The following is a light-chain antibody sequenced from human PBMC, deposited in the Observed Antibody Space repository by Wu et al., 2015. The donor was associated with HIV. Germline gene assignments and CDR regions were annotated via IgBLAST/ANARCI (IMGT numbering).Light chain of an antibody. J-gene: IGKJ2*01. V-gene: IGKV3D-15*03. CDR1: QSVTSS. CDR3: QQYNTWPHA. Sequence: TLSCRASQSVTSSLAWYQHKPRPRAPRLLIYGASIRATGIPARFSGSGSGTEFTLTISILQSEDFAVYYCQQYNTWPHAFGQGTKLEIK. CDR2: GAS.